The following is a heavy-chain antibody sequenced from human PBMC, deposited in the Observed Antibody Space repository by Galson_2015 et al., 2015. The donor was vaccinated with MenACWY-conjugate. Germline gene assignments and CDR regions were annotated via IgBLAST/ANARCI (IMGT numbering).Heavy chain of an antibody. V-gene: IGHV3-74*01. J-gene: IGHJ4*02. CDR2: INPGGSST. Sequence: LILSCAASGFLFTTYWMHWVRQAPGKGLVWVSRINPGGSSTTYADSVKDRFTISRDNAKNTLYLQMNSLRPEDTAVFYCAKSRGASFYFDSWGQGTLVTVSS. CDR3: AKSRGASFYFDS. CDR1: GFLFTTYW. D-gene: IGHD1-26*01.